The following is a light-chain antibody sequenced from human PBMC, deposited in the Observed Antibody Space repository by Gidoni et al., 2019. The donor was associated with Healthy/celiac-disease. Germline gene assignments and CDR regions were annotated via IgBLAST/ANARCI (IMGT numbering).Light chain of an antibody. CDR1: QSVSSSY. V-gene: IGKV3-20*01. Sequence: EIVLTQSPGTLSLSPGERATLPCRASQSVSSSYLAWYQQKPGQAPRLLIYGASRRATGIPDRFSGSGSGTDFTLTISRLEPEDFAVYYCQQYGSPWTFGQGTKVEIK. J-gene: IGKJ1*01. CDR3: QQYGSPWT. CDR2: GAS.